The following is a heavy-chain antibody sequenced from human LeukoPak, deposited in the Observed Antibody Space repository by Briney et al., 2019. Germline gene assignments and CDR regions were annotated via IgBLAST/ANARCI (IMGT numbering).Heavy chain of an antibody. V-gene: IGHV1-69*05. CDR1: GGTFSSYA. Sequence: ASVKVSCKASGGTFSSYAISWVRQAPGQGLEWMGRIIPIFGTANYAQKFQGRVTITTDESTSTAYMELSSLRSEDTAVYYCARAPVVSYGLYYFDYWGRGTLVTVSS. D-gene: IGHD1-26*01. CDR2: IIPIFGTA. J-gene: IGHJ4*02. CDR3: ARAPVVSYGLYYFDY.